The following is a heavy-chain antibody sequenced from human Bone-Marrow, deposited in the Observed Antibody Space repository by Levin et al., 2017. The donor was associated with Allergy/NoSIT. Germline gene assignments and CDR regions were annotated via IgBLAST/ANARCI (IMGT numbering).Heavy chain of an antibody. V-gene: IGHV5-51*01. CDR2: IYPGDSET. D-gene: IGHD2-15*01. Sequence: GGSLRLSCKGSGYSFTTTWIVWVRQVPGKGLEWMGIIYPGDSETTYSPSFERRVTFSADKSINTAYLQWSSLKASDTAKYYCARRGPLTPDGYSFYAMDVWGQGTTVNVSS. J-gene: IGHJ6*02. CDR1: GYSFTTTW. CDR3: ARRGPLTPDGYSFYAMDV.